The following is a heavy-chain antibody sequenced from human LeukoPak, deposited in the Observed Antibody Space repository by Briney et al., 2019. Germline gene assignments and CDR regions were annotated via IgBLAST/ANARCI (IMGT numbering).Heavy chain of an antibody. CDR3: ASVYYYDRSGYYSWGY. D-gene: IGHD3-22*01. CDR1: GGTFSSYA. CDR2: IIPIFGTA. V-gene: IGHV1-69*05. Sequence: GASVKVSCKASGGTFSSYAISWVRQAPGQGLEWMGGIIPIFGTANYAQKFQGRVTITTDESTSTAYMELSSLRSEDTAVYYCASVYYYDRSGYYSWGYWGQGTLVSVSS. J-gene: IGHJ4*02.